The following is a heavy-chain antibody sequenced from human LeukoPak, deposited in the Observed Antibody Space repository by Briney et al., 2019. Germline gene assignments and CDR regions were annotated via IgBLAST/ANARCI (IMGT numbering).Heavy chain of an antibody. J-gene: IGHJ4*02. V-gene: IGHV3-30-3*01. CDR3: ARDLSGNSYFDY. Sequence: GRSLRLSCAASGFTLSSYPMHWVRQAPGKGLEWVAVISYDGSNRYYIDSVKGRFTISRDNSKNTLYLQMNSLRAEDTAVYYCARDLSGNSYFDYWGQGTLVTVSS. CDR2: ISYDGSNR. D-gene: IGHD4-23*01. CDR1: GFTLSSYP.